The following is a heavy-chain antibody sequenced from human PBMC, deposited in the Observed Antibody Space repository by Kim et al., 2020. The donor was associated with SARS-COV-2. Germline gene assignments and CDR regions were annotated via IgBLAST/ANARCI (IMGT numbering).Heavy chain of an antibody. Sequence: ASVKVSCKASGYTFTAFGFTWVRQAPGQGLEWMGWISAKSGNTIYAQRFQGRVTMTTDRSTNTAYMELRSLRSDDTAIYYCTRDKETYCGADCYEYFQHWGQGTLVTVSS. CDR1: GYTFTAFG. J-gene: IGHJ1*01. D-gene: IGHD2-21*02. CDR2: ISAKSGNT. CDR3: TRDKETYCGADCYEYFQH. V-gene: IGHV1-18*01.